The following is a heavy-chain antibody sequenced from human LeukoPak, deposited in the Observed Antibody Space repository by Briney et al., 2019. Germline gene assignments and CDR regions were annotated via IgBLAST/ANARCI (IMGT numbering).Heavy chain of an antibody. J-gene: IGHJ4*02. Sequence: GGSLRLSCAASGFTFSSYIMNWVRQAPGKGLEWVSSFSGSSSSIYYADSVKGRFTISKDNAKNSLYLEMNSLRAEDTAVYYCARDLARYCTGGRCESDDYWGQGTLVTVSS. CDR2: FSGSSSSI. CDR1: GFTFSSYI. CDR3: ARDLARYCTGGRCESDDY. D-gene: IGHD2-15*01. V-gene: IGHV3-21*01.